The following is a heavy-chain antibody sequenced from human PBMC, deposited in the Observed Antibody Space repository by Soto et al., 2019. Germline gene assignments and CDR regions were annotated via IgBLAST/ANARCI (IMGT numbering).Heavy chain of an antibody. CDR1: GFTFSNFW. D-gene: IGHD1-1*01. V-gene: IGHV3-7*01. J-gene: IGHJ6*02. CDR2: IKQDGSEK. CDR3: ARGRTVDV. Sequence: EVQLVESGGGLVQPGGSLRLSCAASGFTFSNFWMSWVRQAPGKGLEWVANIKQDGSEKYYVDSVKGRFTISRDNAKNSLYLQMNSLRAEDTAVYYCARGRTVDVRGQGTTVTVSS.